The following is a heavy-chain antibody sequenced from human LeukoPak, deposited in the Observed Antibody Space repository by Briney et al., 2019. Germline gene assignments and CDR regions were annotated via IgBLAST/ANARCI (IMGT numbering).Heavy chain of an antibody. CDR3: ARDPVVASPGPFYYHYMDV. D-gene: IGHD6-13*01. V-gene: IGHV3-53*01. Sequence: GGSLRPFWSAAWVAVKSNYISWGRHPPGKGPGLLLPICSSGNTFYADSVKGRFTISRDYLKNTLFLQMNSLRAEDTALYYCARDPVVASPGPFYYHYMDVWGKGTTVTVSS. J-gene: IGHJ6*03. CDR1: WVAVKSNY. CDR2: ICSSGNT.